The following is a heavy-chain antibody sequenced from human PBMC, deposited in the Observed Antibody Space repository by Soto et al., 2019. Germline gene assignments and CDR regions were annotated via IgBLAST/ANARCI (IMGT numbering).Heavy chain of an antibody. CDR2: ISPGNSDI. Sequence: PGGSLKISCKDFGNSFTSYWIGWVRQMPGKGLEWMGIISPGNSDIRYSPSFQGQVTISADKSISTAYLQWSSLKASDTAMYYCARLHNSAYYFGMDVWGQGTTVTV. D-gene: IGHD6-19*01. J-gene: IGHJ6*02. V-gene: IGHV5-51*01. CDR3: ARLHNSAYYFGMDV. CDR1: GNSFTSYW.